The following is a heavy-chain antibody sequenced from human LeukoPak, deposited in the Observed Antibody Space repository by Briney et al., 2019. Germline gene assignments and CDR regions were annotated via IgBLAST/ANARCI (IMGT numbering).Heavy chain of an antibody. CDR3: ARRSTNWFDP. Sequence: SETLSLTCAVYGGSFSGYYWSWIRQPPGKGLEWIGEINHSGSTNYNPSLKSRVTISVDTSKNQFSLKLSSVTAADTAVYYCARRSTNWFDPWGQGTLVTVSS. J-gene: IGHJ5*02. CDR2: INHSGST. V-gene: IGHV4-34*01. CDR1: GGSFSGYY.